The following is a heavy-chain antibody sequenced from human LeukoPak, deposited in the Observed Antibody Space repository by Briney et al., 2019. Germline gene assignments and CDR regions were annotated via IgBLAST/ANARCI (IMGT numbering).Heavy chain of an antibody. Sequence: PGGSLRLSCAASGFSFSNYGMHWVRQAPGKGLEWVALIQSDGSKTYSADSVKGRFTISRDNPRNTVYLQMDRLRPEDTAVYYCAKRYCKSATCRSDMDAWGQGTTVTVS. D-gene: IGHD2-15*01. CDR1: GFSFSNYG. J-gene: IGHJ6*02. CDR3: AKRYCKSATCRSDMDA. CDR2: IQSDGSKT. V-gene: IGHV3-30*02.